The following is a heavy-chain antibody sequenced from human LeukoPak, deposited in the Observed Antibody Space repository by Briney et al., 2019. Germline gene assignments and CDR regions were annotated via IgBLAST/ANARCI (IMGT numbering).Heavy chain of an antibody. J-gene: IGHJ4*02. D-gene: IGHD6-19*01. CDR3: TRNSGWYRLXY. V-gene: IGHV3-7*01. CDR2: IKEDGSEK. CDR1: GFTCSSYW. Sequence: PGGSLRLSCTASGFTCSSYWMTWVRQAQGKGLEWVANIKEDGSEKGFADSVKGRFTISRDNAKNSLFLQLNSLRADDMAVYYCTRNSGWYRLXYXXQGTXXTV.